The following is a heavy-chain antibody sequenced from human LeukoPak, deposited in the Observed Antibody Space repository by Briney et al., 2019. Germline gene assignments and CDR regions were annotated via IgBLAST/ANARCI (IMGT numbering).Heavy chain of an antibody. CDR1: GGSTRTYY. Sequence: SETLSLTCTVSGGSTRTYYWSWFRQPPGKGLEWIGYIFYSGSTNYNTSLKSRVTISLDTSKNQFSLKLSSVTAADTAVYYCARGTIVAAGPRGFYFDYWGQGTLVTVSS. CDR3: ARGTIVAAGPRGFYFDY. CDR2: IFYSGST. V-gene: IGHV4-59*01. J-gene: IGHJ4*02. D-gene: IGHD6-13*01.